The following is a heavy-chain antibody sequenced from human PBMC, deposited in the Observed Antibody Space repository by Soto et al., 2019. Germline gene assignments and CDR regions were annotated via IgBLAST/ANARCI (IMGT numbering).Heavy chain of an antibody. Sequence: QVQLVASGGGVVQPGRSLRLSCAASGFTFTNYAIHWVRQAPGKGLEWVAVISYDGSDQYYIDSVKGRFTASRDNSKYTLFLQMNSLRAEDTAVYYCAKEEATTPYSYYYFAMDVWGQGTTVTVS. CDR1: GFTFTNYA. D-gene: IGHD1-1*01. CDR3: AKEEATTPYSYYYFAMDV. J-gene: IGHJ6*02. V-gene: IGHV3-30*18. CDR2: ISYDGSDQ.